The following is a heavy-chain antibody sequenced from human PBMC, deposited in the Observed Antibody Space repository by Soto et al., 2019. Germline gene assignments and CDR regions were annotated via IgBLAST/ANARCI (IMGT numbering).Heavy chain of an antibody. D-gene: IGHD5-12*01. CDR2: VRGNGDPP. CDR1: GFTLSSYA. J-gene: IGHJ4*02. V-gene: IGHV3-64D*06. CDR3: VKSRGGNNFDFFD. Sequence: PGGSLRLSCSASGFTLSSYAMHWVRQAPGKRLEYVSGVRGNGDPPFYADSVKGRFTISRDNSKNTLYLQMSSLSAGDTAVYYCVKSRGGNNFDFFDWGQGALVTVSS.